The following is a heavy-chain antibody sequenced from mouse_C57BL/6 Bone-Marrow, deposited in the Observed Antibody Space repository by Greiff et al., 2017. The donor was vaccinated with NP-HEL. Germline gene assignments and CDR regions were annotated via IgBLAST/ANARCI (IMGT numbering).Heavy chain of an antibody. CDR1: GFNIKNTY. CDR2: IDPANGNT. D-gene: IGHD2-2*01. CDR3: ASPYGYDGDYFDY. J-gene: IGHJ2*01. Sequence: DVKLQESVAELVRPGASVKLSCTASGFNIKNTYMHWVKQRPEQGLEWIGRIDPANGNTKYAPKFQGKATITADTSSNTAYLQLSSLTSEDTAIYYCASPYGYDGDYFDYWGQGTTLTVSS. V-gene: IGHV14-3*01.